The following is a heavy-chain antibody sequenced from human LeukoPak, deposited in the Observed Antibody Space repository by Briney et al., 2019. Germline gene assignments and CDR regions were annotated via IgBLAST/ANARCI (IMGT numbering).Heavy chain of an antibody. V-gene: IGHV5-51*01. CDR2: IYPGHSDT. J-gene: IGHJ4*02. D-gene: IGHD3-10*01. Sequence: LEWMAIIYPGHSDTIYSPSFQGQVTISAHKSISTAYLQWSSLKASDTAMYYCARLDPFISHWGQGTLVTVSS. CDR3: ARLDPFISH.